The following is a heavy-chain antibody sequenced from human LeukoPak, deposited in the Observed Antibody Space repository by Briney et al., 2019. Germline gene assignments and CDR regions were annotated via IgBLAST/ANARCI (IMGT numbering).Heavy chain of an antibody. D-gene: IGHD3-22*01. J-gene: IGHJ6*03. Sequence: SETLSLTCTVYGGSFSGYYWSWIRQPPGKGLEWIGEINHSGSTNYNPSLKSRVTISVDTSKNQFSLKLSSVTAADTAVYYCARRNYYYDSSGYYYGHYYYYYMDVWGKGTPVTVSS. CDR3: ARRNYYYDSSGYYYGHYYYYYMDV. CDR1: GGSFSGYY. CDR2: INHSGST. V-gene: IGHV4-34*01.